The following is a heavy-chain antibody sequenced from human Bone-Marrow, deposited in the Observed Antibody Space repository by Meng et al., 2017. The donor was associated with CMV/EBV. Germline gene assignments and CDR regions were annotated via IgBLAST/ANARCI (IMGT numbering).Heavy chain of an antibody. CDR2: IKSKTDGGTT. CDR3: TTDRGGLFDY. D-gene: IGHD3-10*01. V-gene: IGHV3-15*01. J-gene: IGHJ4*02. Sequence: GESLKISCVVSGFTFSNAWMSWVRQAPGKGLEWVGRIKSKTDGGTTDYAAPVKGRFTISRDDSKNTLYLQMNSLKTEDTAVYYCTTDRGGLFDYCGQGTLVTVSS. CDR1: GFTFSNAW.